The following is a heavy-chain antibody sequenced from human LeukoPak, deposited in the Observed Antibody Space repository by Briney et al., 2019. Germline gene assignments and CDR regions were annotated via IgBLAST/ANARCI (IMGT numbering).Heavy chain of an antibody. V-gene: IGHV3-23*01. CDR3: AKGGHYSFFDY. D-gene: IGHD2-15*01. J-gene: IGHJ4*02. CDR1: GLTFRNYA. Sequence: GGSLRLSCAASGLTFRNYAMTWVRQAPGKGLEWVSTISGDGTETFFADSVKGRFTIPRDNSKSTVSLQMNSLRVEDMAVYYCAKGGHYSFFDYWGQGTLVTVSS. CDR2: ISGDGTET.